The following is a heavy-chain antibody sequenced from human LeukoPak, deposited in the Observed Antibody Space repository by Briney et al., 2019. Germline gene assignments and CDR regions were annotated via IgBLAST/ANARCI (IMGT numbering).Heavy chain of an antibody. CDR2: IIPIFGTA. CDR3: ARDPLEGGFYDSSGYYPGWFDP. V-gene: IGHV1-69*01. D-gene: IGHD3-22*01. CDR1: GGTFSSYA. Sequence: SVKVSCKASGGTFSSYAISWVRQAPGQGLEWMGGIIPIFGTANYAQKFQGRVTITADESTSTAYMELSSLRSEDTAVYYCARDPLEGGFYDSSGYYPGWFDPWGQGTLVTVSS. J-gene: IGHJ5*02.